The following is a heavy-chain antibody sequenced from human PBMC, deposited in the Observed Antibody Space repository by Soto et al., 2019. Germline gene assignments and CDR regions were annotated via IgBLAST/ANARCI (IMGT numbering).Heavy chain of an antibody. CDR2: IRYSEST. CDR3: TRGALGYAFDV. Sequence: QVQLQQSGPGLVKPSQTLSLTCTVSGDSISSGGYYWTWVRQRPGKGLEWIGYIRYSESTYYNPSVKSRVIVSIDTSKSQFSLRLSSVTAADTAVYFCTRGALGYAFDVWGQGTMVTVSS. J-gene: IGHJ3*01. CDR1: GDSISSGGYY. D-gene: IGHD3-16*01. V-gene: IGHV4-31*03.